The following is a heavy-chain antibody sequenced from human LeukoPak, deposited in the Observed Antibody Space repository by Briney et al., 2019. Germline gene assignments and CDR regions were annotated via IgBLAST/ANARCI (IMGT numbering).Heavy chain of an antibody. CDR1: GYTFTSYT. CDR3: ARAHPGYSYGPPFIDY. V-gene: IGHV7-4-1*02. D-gene: IGHD5-18*01. CDR2: INTNTGNP. Sequence: ASVKVSCKASGYTFTSYTMNWVRQAPGQGLEWMGWINTNTGNPTYAQGFTGRFVFSLDTSVSTAYLQITSLKAEDTVAYYCARAHPGYSYGPPFIDYWGQGTLVTVSS. J-gene: IGHJ4*02.